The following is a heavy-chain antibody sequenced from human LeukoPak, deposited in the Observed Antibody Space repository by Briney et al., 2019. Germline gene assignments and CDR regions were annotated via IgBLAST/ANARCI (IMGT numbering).Heavy chain of an antibody. Sequence: RASETLSLTCTVSGGSISSGSYYWSWIRQPAGKGLEWIGRIYTSGSTNYNPSLKSRVTISVDTSKHQFSLTLNSVTAADTAVYYCAREYDHWSLGTLVTVSS. J-gene: IGHJ4*01. V-gene: IGHV4-61*02. CDR2: IYTSGST. CDR3: AREYDH. CDR1: GGSISSGSYY. D-gene: IGHD3-16*01.